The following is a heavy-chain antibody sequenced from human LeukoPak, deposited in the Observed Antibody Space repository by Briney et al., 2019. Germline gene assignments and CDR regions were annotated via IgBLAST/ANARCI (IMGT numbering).Heavy chain of an antibody. CDR3: ARDVLQRGLIALAPFDI. V-gene: IGHV3-30*02. Sequence: PGGSLRLSCVPSGFTFSSYGMRWVRQAPGKGLEWVAFIRYDGSNKYYADSVKGRFTISRDNSKNTLYLQMNSLRSDDTAVYYCARDVLQRGLIALAPFDIWGQGTMVTVSS. CDR1: GFTFSSYG. J-gene: IGHJ3*02. CDR2: IRYDGSNK. D-gene: IGHD2/OR15-2a*01.